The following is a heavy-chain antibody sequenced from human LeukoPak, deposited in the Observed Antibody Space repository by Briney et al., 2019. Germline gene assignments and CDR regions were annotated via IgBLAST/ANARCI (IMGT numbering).Heavy chain of an antibody. Sequence: GSLRLSCAASGFTFSSYAMSWVRQAPGKGLEWIGSILHSGSTYYNPSLKSRVTISVDTSKNQFSLKLSSVTAADTAVYYCARLMGARFYYGMDVWGQGTTVTVSS. CDR3: ARLMGARFYYGMDV. D-gene: IGHD1-26*01. CDR1: GFTFSSYA. J-gene: IGHJ6*02. CDR2: ILHSGST. V-gene: IGHV4-38-2*01.